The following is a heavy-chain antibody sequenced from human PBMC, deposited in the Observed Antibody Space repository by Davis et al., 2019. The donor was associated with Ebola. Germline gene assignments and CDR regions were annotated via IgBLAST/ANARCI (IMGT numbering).Heavy chain of an antibody. J-gene: IGHJ6*02. D-gene: IGHD2-21*01. CDR3: ARGTAGTLFYYGMDV. Sequence: SVKVSCKASGGTFSSYGISWVRQAPGQGLEWMGGIIPIFGTANYAQKFQGRVTITADKSTSTAYMELSSLRSEDTAVYYCARGTAGTLFYYGMDVWGQGTTVTVSS. CDR2: IIPIFGTA. CDR1: GGTFSSYG. V-gene: IGHV1-69*06.